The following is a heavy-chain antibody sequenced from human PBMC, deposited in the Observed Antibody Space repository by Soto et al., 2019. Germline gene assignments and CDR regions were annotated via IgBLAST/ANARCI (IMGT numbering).Heavy chain of an antibody. Sequence: RQVQSGAEVKKPGSSGKVSCKASGDTFIHFAFSWVRRAPGQGLEWMGGINPMVIEPDYAQKISDRITIVADDSTSTVYLELRSMRSDDTVVYFYSRDPHSTGWGRDALYGMDVWGPGTTDPVTS. CDR1: GDTFIHFA. D-gene: IGHD7-27*01. V-gene: IGHV1-69*01. CDR3: SRDPHSTGWGRDALYGMDV. J-gene: IGHJ6*02. CDR2: INPMVIEP.